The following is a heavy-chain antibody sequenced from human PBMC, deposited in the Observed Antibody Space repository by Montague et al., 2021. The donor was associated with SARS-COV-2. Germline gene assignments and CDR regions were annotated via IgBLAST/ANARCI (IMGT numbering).Heavy chain of an antibody. V-gene: IGHV6-1*01. J-gene: IGHJ4*02. Sequence: CAISGDSVSSNSVAWSWTRQSPPRGLEWLGRTYYRSKWYSDYAPXVRGRLTVNPDASKNEFSLELNYVTPEDTAVYYCVRYSGWFYFDFWGQGTLVTVSS. CDR1: GDSVSSNSVA. D-gene: IGHD6-19*01. CDR3: VRYSGWFYFDF. CDR2: TYYRSKWYS.